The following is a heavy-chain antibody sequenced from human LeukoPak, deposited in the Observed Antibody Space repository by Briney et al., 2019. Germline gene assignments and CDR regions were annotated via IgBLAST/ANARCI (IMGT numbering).Heavy chain of an antibody. V-gene: IGHV3-66*01. J-gene: IGHJ6*02. CDR2: IYSDGST. CDR1: GFTVSSNY. CDR3: TRDLMDYDVSTGLHHYYMDV. D-gene: IGHD3-9*01. Sequence: GGSLRLSCAASGFTVSSNYMIWVRQAPGKGLEWVSIIYSDGSTYYADSVRGRFTISRDNAKNTLYLQMNTLRVEDTAVYYCTRDLMDYDVSTGLHHYYMDVWGQGTTVTVSS.